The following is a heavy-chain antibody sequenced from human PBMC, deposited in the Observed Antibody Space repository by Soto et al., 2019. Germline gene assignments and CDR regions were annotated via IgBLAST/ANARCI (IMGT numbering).Heavy chain of an antibody. D-gene: IGHD3-3*01. V-gene: IGHV1-8*01. CDR2: IHLESRKT. Sequence: ASVKVSCKASGDTFSDYDINWVRQAPGQGLEWMGWIHLESRKTSFAQKFQGRLTMTGDTSIDTAYMDLTSLTSEDTAVYYCAKTSAVGGLSSRSGITIFGVVHYYYGMDVWGQGTTVTVSS. CDR3: AKTSAVGGLSSRSGITIFGVVHYYYGMDV. J-gene: IGHJ6*02. CDR1: GDTFSDYD.